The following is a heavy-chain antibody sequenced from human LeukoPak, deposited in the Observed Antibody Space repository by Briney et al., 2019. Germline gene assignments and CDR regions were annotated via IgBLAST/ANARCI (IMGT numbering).Heavy chain of an antibody. CDR3: ATSATTGDVDY. J-gene: IGHJ4*02. CDR2: IFHSGST. CDR1: GGSISSSNW. Sequence: SGTLSLTCAVSGGSISSSNWWSWVRQPPGKGLEWIGKIFHSGSTNYNPSLQSRVTISVDKSKNNFSLKLTSVTAADTAVYYCATSATTGDVDYWGRGTLVTVSS. D-gene: IGHD1-1*01. V-gene: IGHV4-4*02.